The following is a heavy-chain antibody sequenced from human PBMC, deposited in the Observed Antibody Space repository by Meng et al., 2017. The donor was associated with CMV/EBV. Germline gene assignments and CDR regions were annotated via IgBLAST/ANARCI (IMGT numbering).Heavy chain of an antibody. Sequence: QVQRQRWGAGLVKPSETLPLTCAVYGVSFIGYYWSWIRQPPGKGLEWIGEINHSGSTNYNPSLKSRVTISVDTSKNQFSLKLSSVTAADTAVYYCARESMVRGEDWGQGTLVTVSS. D-gene: IGHD3-10*01. V-gene: IGHV4-34*01. CDR3: ARESMVRGED. CDR2: INHSGST. J-gene: IGHJ4*02. CDR1: GVSFIGYY.